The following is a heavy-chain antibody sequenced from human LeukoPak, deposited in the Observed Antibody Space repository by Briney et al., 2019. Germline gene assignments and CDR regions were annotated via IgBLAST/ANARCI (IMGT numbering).Heavy chain of an antibody. V-gene: IGHV4-30-2*01. J-gene: IGHJ3*01. D-gene: IGHD3-22*01. CDR2: IYHSGSI. CDR3: VRSGVTTPLGAFNL. CDR1: GGSISSGGYS. Sequence: SETLSLTCAVSGGSISSGGYSWSWIRQPPGKGLEWIGYIYHSGSIHYNPSLKSRVTISVDRTKNQFSLRHNSITAADSAVYYCVRSGVTTPLGAFNLWGQGTMVTVSS.